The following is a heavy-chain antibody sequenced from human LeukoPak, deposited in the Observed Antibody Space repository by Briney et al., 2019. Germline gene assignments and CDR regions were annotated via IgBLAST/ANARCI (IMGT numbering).Heavy chain of an antibody. Sequence: ASVKVSCKASGGTFSSYAISWVRQAPGQGLEWMGRIIPIFGTANYAQKSQGRVTITTDESTSTAYMELSSLRSEDTAVYYCAREIFGDIVATTYYYYYYMDVWGKGTTVTVSS. CDR3: AREIFGDIVATTYYYYYYMDV. D-gene: IGHD5-12*01. CDR1: GGTFSSYA. J-gene: IGHJ6*03. CDR2: IIPIFGTA. V-gene: IGHV1-69*05.